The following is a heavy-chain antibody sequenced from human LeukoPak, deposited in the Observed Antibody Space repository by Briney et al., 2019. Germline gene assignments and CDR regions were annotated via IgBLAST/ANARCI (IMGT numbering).Heavy chain of an antibody. CDR3: AKDIDVSIAAPYYYGMDV. J-gene: IGHJ6*02. Sequence: GGSLRLSCAASGFTFSSYEMNWVRQAPGKGLEWVSYISSSGSTIYYADSVKGRFTISRDNSKNSLYLQMNSLRTEDTALYYCAKDIDVSIAAPYYYGMDVWGQGTTVTVSS. D-gene: IGHD6-6*01. CDR2: ISSSGSTI. V-gene: IGHV3-48*03. CDR1: GFTFSSYE.